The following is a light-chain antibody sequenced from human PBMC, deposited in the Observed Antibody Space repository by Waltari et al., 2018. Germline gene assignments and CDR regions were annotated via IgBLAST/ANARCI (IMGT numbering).Light chain of an antibody. CDR3: QQYGASLGTT. V-gene: IGKV3-20*01. CDR2: GAS. Sequence: EIVLTQSPGTLSLSPGERATLSCRASQSVSSSYLAWYQQNPGQAPRLLIYGASSRATGIPDRFSGSGSGTDFTLTISRLEPEDFAVYYCQQYGASLGTTFGPGTKVDIK. CDR1: QSVSSSY. J-gene: IGKJ3*01.